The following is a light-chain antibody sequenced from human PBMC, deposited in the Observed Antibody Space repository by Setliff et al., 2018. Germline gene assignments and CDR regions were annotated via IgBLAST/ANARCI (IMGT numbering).Light chain of an antibody. CDR1: SSDIGGYNY. Sequence: QSALTQPASVSGSPGQSITISCTGTSSDIGGYNYVSWYQQHSGKAPKLMIYEVSNRPSGVSNRFSGSKSGNTASLTIPGLQAEDEADYYCSSYASSSIPYVFGSGTKV. CDR3: SSYASSSIPYV. V-gene: IGLV2-14*01. CDR2: EVS. J-gene: IGLJ1*01.